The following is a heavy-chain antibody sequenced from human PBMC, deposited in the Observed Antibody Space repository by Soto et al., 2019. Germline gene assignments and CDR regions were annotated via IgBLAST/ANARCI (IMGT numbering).Heavy chain of an antibody. V-gene: IGHV3-23*01. J-gene: IGHJ2*01. D-gene: IGHD2-2*01. CDR3: AKGPRYCSSTSCHYWHFDL. CDR2: ISGSGGST. CDR1: GFTFSTYA. Sequence: GGSLRLSCAASGFTFSTYAMTWVRQAPGKGLEWVSAISGSGGSTYYADSVKGRFTISRDNSKNTLYLQMNSLRAEDTAVYYCAKGPRYCSSTSCHYWHFDLWGRGTLVTVSS.